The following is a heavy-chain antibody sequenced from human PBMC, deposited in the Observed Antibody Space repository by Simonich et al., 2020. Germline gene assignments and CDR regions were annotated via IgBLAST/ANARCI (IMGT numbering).Heavy chain of an antibody. CDR1: GFTFSSYS. CDR3: ARWIAVAGTGAYGMDV. CDR2: FSRSSSYL. V-gene: IGHV3-21*01. J-gene: IGHJ6*02. D-gene: IGHD6-19*01. Sequence: EMQLVESGGGLVKPGGSLRLSCAASGFTFSSYSMNWVRQAPGKGLEWVSSFSRSSSYLYYAESVKVRVTISRDNAKNSLYLQMNSLRAEDTAVYYCARWIAVAGTGAYGMDVWGQGTTVTVSS.